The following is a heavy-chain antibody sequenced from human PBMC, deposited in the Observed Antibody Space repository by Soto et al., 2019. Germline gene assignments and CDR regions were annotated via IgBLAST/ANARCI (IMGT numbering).Heavy chain of an antibody. CDR2: SYYRGST. CDR3: ARLFAYYDKEPGAFDI. J-gene: IGHJ3*02. V-gene: IGHV4-30-4*01. CDR1: GGAISSEDYY. D-gene: IGHD3-22*01. Sequence: PSEPLSRTCSVSGGAISSEDYYWSWVRQPPGKGLEWIGYSYYRGSTYYNPTLRSRGTLSVDTSKNQISLHLTSVSAADTAVYFCARLFAYYDKEPGAFDIWGQGTVVTVS.